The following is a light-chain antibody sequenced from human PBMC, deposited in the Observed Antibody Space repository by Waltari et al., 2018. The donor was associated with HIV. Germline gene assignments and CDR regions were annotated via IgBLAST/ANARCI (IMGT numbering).Light chain of an antibody. CDR2: DVT. CDR3: CSYAGNFIYV. Sequence: QSALTQPRSVSGSPGHSVTISCTGTSRDIGIYNYVSWYHQHPGKAPKLFISDVTRRPSGVPDRFSGSKSGNTASLTISGLQADDEADYYCCSYAGNFIYVFGTGTKVTVL. V-gene: IGLV2-11*01. CDR1: SRDIGIYNY. J-gene: IGLJ1*01.